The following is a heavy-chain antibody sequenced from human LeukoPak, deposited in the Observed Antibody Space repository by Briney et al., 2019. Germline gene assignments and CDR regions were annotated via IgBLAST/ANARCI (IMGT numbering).Heavy chain of an antibody. CDR2: INSDGSST. J-gene: IGHJ4*02. Sequence: PGGSLRLSCAASGFTFSSYWMHWVRQAPGKGLVWVSRINSDGSSTSYADSVKGRFTISRDNARNTLYLQMNSLRAEDTAVYYCARDLSAIRRGYSGSLPFDYWGQGTLVTVSS. D-gene: IGHD5-12*01. CDR3: ARDLSAIRRGYSGSLPFDY. CDR1: GFTFSSYW. V-gene: IGHV3-74*01.